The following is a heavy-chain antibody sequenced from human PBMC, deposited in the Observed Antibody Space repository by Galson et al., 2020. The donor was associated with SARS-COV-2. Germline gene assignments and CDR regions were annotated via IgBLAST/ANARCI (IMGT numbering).Heavy chain of an antibody. Sequence: GGSLRLSCAASGFSFSTYWMSWVRQAPGKGLEWVANINQDGSEIHYVDSVKGRFTISRDNAKTSLYLQMNSLRAEDTAVYYCVQDCHYFRSGTYYYYFESWGQGTLVTVSS. CDR2: INQDGSEI. V-gene: IGHV3-7*01. J-gene: IGHJ4*02. CDR3: VQDCHYFRSGTYYYYFES. CDR1: GFSFSTYW. D-gene: IGHD3-10*01.